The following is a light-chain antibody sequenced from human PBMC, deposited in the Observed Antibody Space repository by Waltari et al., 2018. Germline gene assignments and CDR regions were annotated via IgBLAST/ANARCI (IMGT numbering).Light chain of an antibody. CDR2: EAS. CDR1: QSVSHY. V-gene: IGKV3-11*01. Sequence: EIVLTQSPDTLSWSPGERATPSCRASQSVSHYLAWFQQKPGQAPRLLIYEASRRATGIPTRFSGSGSATDFTLTISSLEPEDFAVYYCQQRSNWLFTFGPGTKVEIK. J-gene: IGKJ3*01. CDR3: QQRSNWLFT.